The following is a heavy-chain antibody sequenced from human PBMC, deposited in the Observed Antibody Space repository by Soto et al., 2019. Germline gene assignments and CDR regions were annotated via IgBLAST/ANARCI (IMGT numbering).Heavy chain of an antibody. V-gene: IGHV4-38-2*01. CDR2: VYQTGDT. CDR1: GYSISVDFY. CDR3: ARSNYYGEGNYHFNWFDP. J-gene: IGHJ5*02. Sequence: PSETLSLTCAVSGYSISVDFYWAWIRQPPGKGLEWIGNVYQTGDTYYNPSLKSRVTISMDTSKNQFSLQLTSVTAADTAVYYCARSNYYGEGNYHFNWFDPWGQGTLVTVSS. D-gene: IGHD3-10*01.